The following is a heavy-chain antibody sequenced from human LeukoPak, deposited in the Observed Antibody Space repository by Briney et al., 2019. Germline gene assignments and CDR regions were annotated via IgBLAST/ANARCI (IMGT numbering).Heavy chain of an antibody. J-gene: IGHJ6*02. CDR2: ISWHSGNI. CDR3: AKDGGPKTPGHCSTTTCYYYFAMDV. CDR1: GFTFDDCA. D-gene: IGHD2-2*01. Sequence: GGSLRLSCAASGFTFDDCAMHWVRQAPGKGLEWVSTISWHSGNIVYADSVKGRFTIFRDSARSSLYLQMNSLRPEDTALYYCAKDGGPKTPGHCSTTTCYYYFAMDVWGQGTTVTVSS. V-gene: IGHV3-9*01.